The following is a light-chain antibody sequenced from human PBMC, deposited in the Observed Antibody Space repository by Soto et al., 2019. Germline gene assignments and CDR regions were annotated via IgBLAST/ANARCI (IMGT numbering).Light chain of an antibody. CDR1: QNIRNW. CDR2: DAS. Sequence: DIQMTQSPSTLSASLGDSVTITCRASQNIRNWLAWYQQKPGKAPKLLIYDASSLESGVPSRFSGSGSGTEFTLTISSLQPDDFATYYCQQYNSYPLTFGGGTKVDI. CDR3: QQYNSYPLT. J-gene: IGKJ4*01. V-gene: IGKV1-5*01.